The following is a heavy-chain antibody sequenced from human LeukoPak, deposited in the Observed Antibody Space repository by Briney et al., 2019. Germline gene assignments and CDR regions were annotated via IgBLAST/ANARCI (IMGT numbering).Heavy chain of an antibody. CDR2: INPNSYNK. V-gene: IGHV1-8*01. D-gene: IGHD3-16*01. Sequence: ASVKVSCKASGYIFTEYDINWVRQAAGQGPELMGWINPNSYNKAYTGKFQGRLTMTTNTSTTTVYMELSSLRSEDTAIYYCVRGATFQRQALAYWGQGTLVIVSS. CDR3: VRGATFQRQALAY. CDR1: GYIFTEYD. J-gene: IGHJ4*02.